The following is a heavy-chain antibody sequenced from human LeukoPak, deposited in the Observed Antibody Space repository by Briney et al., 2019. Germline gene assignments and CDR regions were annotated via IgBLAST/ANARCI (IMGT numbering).Heavy chain of an antibody. J-gene: IGHJ4*02. CDR3: ARRGGSRTSYYFDY. CDR2: IYPGDSDT. Sequence: GASLKISCKCSGYIFTSYWIGWGRPLPGKGLEGMGIIYPGDSDTRYSPSFQGQVTISADKSISTAYLQWSSLKASDTAMYYCARRGGSRTSYYFDYWGQGTLVTVSS. D-gene: IGHD1-14*01. CDR1: GYIFTSYW. V-gene: IGHV5-51*01.